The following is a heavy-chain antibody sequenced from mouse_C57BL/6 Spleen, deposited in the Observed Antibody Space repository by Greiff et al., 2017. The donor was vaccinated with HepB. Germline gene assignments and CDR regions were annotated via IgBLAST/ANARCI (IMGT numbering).Heavy chain of an antibody. V-gene: IGHV1-50*01. Sequence: QVQLQQSGAELVKPGASVKLSCKASGYTFTSYWMQWVKQRPGQGLEWIGEIDPSDSYTNYNQKFKGKATLTVDTSSSTAYMQLSSLTSEDSAVYYCASRQLRLLYAMDYWGQGTSVTVSS. CDR1: GYTFTSYW. CDR3: ASRQLRLLYAMDY. CDR2: IDPSDSYT. D-gene: IGHD3-2*02. J-gene: IGHJ4*01.